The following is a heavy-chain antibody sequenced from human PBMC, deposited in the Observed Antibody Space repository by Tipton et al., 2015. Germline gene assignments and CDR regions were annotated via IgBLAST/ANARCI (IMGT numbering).Heavy chain of an antibody. J-gene: IGHJ4*02. CDR3: ARVGSGSYWGYFDY. CDR1: GYSISSGYY. CDR2: IYHSGST. D-gene: IGHD2-21*01. V-gene: IGHV4-38-2*01. Sequence: TLSLTCDVSGYSISSGYYWGWIRQPPGKGLEWIGSIYHSGSTYYNPSLKSRVTISVDASKNQFSLKLRSVTAADTAVYYCARVGSGSYWGYFDYWGQGTMVTVSS.